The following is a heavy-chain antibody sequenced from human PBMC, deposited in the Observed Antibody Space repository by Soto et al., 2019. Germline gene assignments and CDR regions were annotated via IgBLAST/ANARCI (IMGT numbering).Heavy chain of an antibody. Sequence: SETLSLTCTVSGASISSYYWAWIRQPPGKGLEWIGYIFYSGSTKYNPSLKSRVTISVGTSKSHFSLNLTSVTAADTAVYYCARDKGRYDSGMDVWGQGTTVTVPS. V-gene: IGHV4-59*01. CDR2: IFYSGST. D-gene: IGHD3-9*01. CDR3: ARDKGRYDSGMDV. CDR1: GASISSYY. J-gene: IGHJ6*02.